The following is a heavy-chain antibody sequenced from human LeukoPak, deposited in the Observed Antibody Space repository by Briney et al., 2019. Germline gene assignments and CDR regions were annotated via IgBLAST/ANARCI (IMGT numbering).Heavy chain of an antibody. J-gene: IGHJ6*02. CDR1: GGSFSGYY. V-gene: IGHV4-34*01. CDR2: INHSGST. Sequence: SETLSLTCAVYGGSFSGYYWSWIRQPPGKVLEWIGEINHSGSTNYNPSLKSRVTISVDTSKNQFSLKLSSVTAADTAVYYCARGGYCSSTSCYKRLYYYGMDVWGQGTTVTVSS. CDR3: ARGGYCSSTSCYKRLYYYGMDV. D-gene: IGHD2-2*02.